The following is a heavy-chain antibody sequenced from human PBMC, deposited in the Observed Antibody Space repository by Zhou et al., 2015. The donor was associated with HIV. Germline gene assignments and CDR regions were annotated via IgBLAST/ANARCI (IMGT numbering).Heavy chain of an antibody. V-gene: IGHV1-69*06. CDR1: GDTFNNFA. D-gene: IGHD5-24*01. CDR3: ARNTGNYNYAFDM. J-gene: IGHJ3*02. Sequence: QVQLMQSGAEVRKPGSSVRVSCKASGDTFNNFAINWVRQAPGQGLEWMGGIIPIFGTPTYAQNFQGRVTITADKSTNTAYMELSSLKSEDAAVYYCARNTGNYNYAFDMWGQGTMVIVSS. CDR2: IIPIFGTP.